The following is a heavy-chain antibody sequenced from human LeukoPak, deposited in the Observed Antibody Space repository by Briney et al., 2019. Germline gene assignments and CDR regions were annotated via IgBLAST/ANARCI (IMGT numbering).Heavy chain of an antibody. V-gene: IGHV4-39*01. Sequence: ETLSLTCTVPGGSISSSSYYWGWIRQPPGKGLEWIGSIYYSGSTYYHPSLKSRVTISVDTSKNQFSLKLSSVTAADTAVYYCAIHSKFEQLVLDYWGQGTLVTVSS. J-gene: IGHJ4*02. D-gene: IGHD6-6*01. CDR1: GGSISSSSYY. CDR2: IYYSGST. CDR3: AIHSKFEQLVLDY.